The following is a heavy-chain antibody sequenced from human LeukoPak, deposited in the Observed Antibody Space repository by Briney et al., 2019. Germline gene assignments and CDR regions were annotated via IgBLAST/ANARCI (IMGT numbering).Heavy chain of an antibody. J-gene: IGHJ4*02. Sequence: GGSLRLSCAASGFTFSSYAMSWVRQAPGKGLEWVSAISGSGGSTYYADSVKGRFTISRDNSKNTLYLQMNSLRAEDTAVYHCAKDERGDGSGSYTFFDYWGQGTLVTVSS. CDR2: ISGSGGST. CDR1: GFTFSSYA. CDR3: AKDERGDGSGSYTFFDY. D-gene: IGHD3-10*01. V-gene: IGHV3-23*01.